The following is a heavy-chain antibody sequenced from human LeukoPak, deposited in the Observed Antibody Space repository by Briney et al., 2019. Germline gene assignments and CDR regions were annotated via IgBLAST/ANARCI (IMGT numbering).Heavy chain of an antibody. Sequence: SVKVSCKASGGTFSSYAISWVRQAPGQGLEWMGRIIPIFGTANYAQKFQGRVTITTDESTSTAYMELSSLRSEDTAVYYCASTVPVWGSYRYYFENWGQGTRVTVSS. CDR1: GGTFSSYA. V-gene: IGHV1-69*05. CDR2: IIPIFGTA. D-gene: IGHD3-16*02. CDR3: ASTVPVWGSYRYYFEN. J-gene: IGHJ4*02.